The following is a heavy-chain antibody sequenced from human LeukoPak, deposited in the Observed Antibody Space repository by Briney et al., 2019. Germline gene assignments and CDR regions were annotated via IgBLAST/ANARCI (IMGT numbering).Heavy chain of an antibody. V-gene: IGHV3-7*01. J-gene: IGHJ4*02. D-gene: IGHD1-1*01. Sequence: PGGSLRLSCAASGFSFKDYWMSWVRQAPGKGLEWVADITPDGSGKTYVDSVKGRFTISRDNAKQSLYLQMDTVTAEDTAVYYCARLTSAVTTFVYWGQGTLVTVSS. CDR2: ITPDGSGK. CDR3: ARLTSAVTTFVY. CDR1: GFSFKDYW.